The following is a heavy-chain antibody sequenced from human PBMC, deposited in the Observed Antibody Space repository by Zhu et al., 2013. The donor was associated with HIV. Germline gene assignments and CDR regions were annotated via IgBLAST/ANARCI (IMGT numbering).Heavy chain of an antibody. CDR2: ISGHNGKT. D-gene: IGHD6-6*01. Sequence: QVQLVQSGPEVKRPGASVNVSCKASGYIFATYGISWVRQAPGQGLEWMGWISGHNGKTNYGQKVQGRVTLTTDTSTSTAYMELKNLRSDDTAVYYCARWDGVATQGYFQYYYGMDVWGQGTTVTVSS. CDR3: ARWDGVATQGYFQYYYGMDV. CDR1: GYIFATYG. J-gene: IGHJ6*02. V-gene: IGHV1-18*01.